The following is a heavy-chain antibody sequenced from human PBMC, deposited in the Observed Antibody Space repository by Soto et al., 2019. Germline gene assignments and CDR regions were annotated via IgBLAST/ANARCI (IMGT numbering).Heavy chain of an antibody. D-gene: IGHD1-26*01. Sequence: QVTLKESGPVLVKPTETLTLTCTVSGFSLSNARMGVSWIRQPPGKALEWLAHIFSNDEKSYSTSLKSRLTISKDTSKSQVVLTMTNMDPVDTATYYCARINGIVGATLPPHHPFIAVAFDIWGQGTMVTVSS. CDR2: IFSNDEK. CDR3: ARINGIVGATLPPHHPFIAVAFDI. V-gene: IGHV2-26*01. J-gene: IGHJ3*02. CDR1: GFSLSNARMG.